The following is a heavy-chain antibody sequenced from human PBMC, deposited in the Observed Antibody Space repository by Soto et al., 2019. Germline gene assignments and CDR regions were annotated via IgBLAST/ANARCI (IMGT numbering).Heavy chain of an antibody. Sequence: QVQLQESGPGLVKPSETLSLTCTVSGGSISSYYWSWIRQPPGKGLEWIGYIYYSGSTNYNPSLKSRVTISVDTSKSQFSLKLSSVTAADTAVYYCARAPAALYSSSWYYFDYWGQGTLVTVSS. CDR2: IYYSGST. CDR3: ARAPAALYSSSWYYFDY. J-gene: IGHJ4*02. V-gene: IGHV4-59*01. D-gene: IGHD6-13*01. CDR1: GGSISSYY.